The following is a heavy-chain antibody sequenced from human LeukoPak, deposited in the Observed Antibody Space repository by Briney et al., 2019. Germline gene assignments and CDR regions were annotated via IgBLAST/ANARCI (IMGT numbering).Heavy chain of an antibody. J-gene: IGHJ4*02. D-gene: IGHD2-2*01. CDR2: IGYEGSNK. Sequence: GGSLRLSCAASGFTFSNYGMNWVRQAPGKGLEGVTKIGYEGSNKFYGDSVKGRFIISRDNSKNTLYLQMNSLRAEDTAVYYCAKVLPGSCGSVSCPFDYWGQGTLVTVSS. CDR3: AKVLPGSCGSVSCPFDY. V-gene: IGHV3-30*02. CDR1: GFTFSNYG.